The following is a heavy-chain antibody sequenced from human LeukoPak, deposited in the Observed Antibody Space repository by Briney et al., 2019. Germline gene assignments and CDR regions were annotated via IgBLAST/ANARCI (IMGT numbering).Heavy chain of an antibody. Sequence: GESLRLSCEVSGFTFSDHYMSWIRQAPGKRLEWVSYISSGSTYTNYADSVEGRFTISRDNAKNSLYLQMNSLRAEDTAVYYCARGDYGGDYFDYWGQGTLVTVSS. J-gene: IGHJ4*02. V-gene: IGHV3-11*05. CDR2: ISSGSTYT. CDR1: GFTFSDHY. CDR3: ARGDYGGDYFDY. D-gene: IGHD4-23*01.